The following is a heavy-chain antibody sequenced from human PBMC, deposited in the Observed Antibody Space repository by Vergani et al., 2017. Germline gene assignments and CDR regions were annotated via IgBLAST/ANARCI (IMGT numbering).Heavy chain of an antibody. CDR1: GGSISSGGYY. CDR3: ARGSEGHLSPSRLYFDY. D-gene: IGHD3-10*01. CDR2: IYYSGST. J-gene: IGHJ4*02. Sequence: QVQLQESGPGLVKPSQTLSLTCTVSGGSISSGGYYWSWIRQHPGKGLEWIGYIYYSGSTYYNPSLKSRVTISVDTSKNQFSLKLSSVTAADTAVYYCARGSEGHLSPSRLYFDYWGQGTLVTVSS. V-gene: IGHV4-31*03.